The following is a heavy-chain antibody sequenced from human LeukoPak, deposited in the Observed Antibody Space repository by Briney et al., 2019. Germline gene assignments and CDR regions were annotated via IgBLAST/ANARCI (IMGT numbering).Heavy chain of an antibody. J-gene: IGHJ4*02. V-gene: IGHV1-18*01. CDR1: GYTFTSYG. CDR3: ARDAPKSGSYYSRSTTDY. D-gene: IGHD1-26*01. CDR2: ISAYNGNT. Sequence: EASVKVSCKASGYTFTSYGISWVRQAPGQGLEWMGWISAYNGNTNYAQRLQGRVTMTTDTSTSTAYMELRSLRSDDTAVYYCARDAPKSGSYYSRSTTDYWGQGTLVTVSS.